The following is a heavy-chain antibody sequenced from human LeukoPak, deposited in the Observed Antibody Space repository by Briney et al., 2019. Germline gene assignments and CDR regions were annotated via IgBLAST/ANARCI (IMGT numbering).Heavy chain of an antibody. V-gene: IGHV3-23*01. D-gene: IGHD2-2*02. J-gene: IGHJ4*02. CDR1: GFTFSSYA. CDR2: ISGSGGST. CDR3: AKGSAPSCYSQLDY. Sequence: GGSLRLSCAASGFTFSSYAMSWVRQAPGKGLEWVSAISGSGGSTYYADSVKGRFTISRVNSKNTLYLQMNSLRAEDTAVYYCAKGSAPSCYSQLDYWGQGTLVTVSP.